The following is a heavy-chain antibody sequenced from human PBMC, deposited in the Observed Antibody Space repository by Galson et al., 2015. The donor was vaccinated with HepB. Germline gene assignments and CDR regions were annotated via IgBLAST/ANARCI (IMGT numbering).Heavy chain of an antibody. CDR3: TTAPLHPFS. J-gene: IGHJ5*02. Sequence: SLRLSCATSGFTFSNAWMSWVRQAPGKGLEWVGRIESRTDGETTDYAAPVKGRLTISRDDSRDTLYLQMNNLKTEDTGLYFCTTAPLHPFSWGQGILVTVSS. D-gene: IGHD2/OR15-2a*01. CDR1: GFTFSNAW. V-gene: IGHV3-15*04. CDR2: IESRTDGETT.